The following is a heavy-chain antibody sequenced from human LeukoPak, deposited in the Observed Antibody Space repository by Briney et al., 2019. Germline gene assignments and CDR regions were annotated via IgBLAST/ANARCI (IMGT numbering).Heavy chain of an antibody. CDR2: ILYTGST. J-gene: IGHJ3*02. D-gene: IGHD6-19*01. Sequence: SETLSLTCSVSAGSITGFYWSWIRQPPGKGLEWIGYILYTGSTNYNPSLKSRVTISLDKSKNQFFLKLSSVTAADTAMYYCARRTSNGWPSENAFDIWGQGTMVTVSS. CDR3: ARRTSNGWPSENAFDI. V-gene: IGHV4-59*01. CDR1: AGSITGFY.